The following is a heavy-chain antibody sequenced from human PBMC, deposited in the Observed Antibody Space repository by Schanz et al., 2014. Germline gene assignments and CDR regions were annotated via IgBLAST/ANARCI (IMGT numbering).Heavy chain of an antibody. CDR3: ERFQSPHQPFDY. Sequence: EVQLLESGGTVVQPGGSLRVSCAASGFVFRTFAMYWVRQAPGKGLEWISYISSTSRATYYADSVKGRFTISRDNAKNSLYLQMNSLRAEDTAVYYCERFQSPHQPFDYWGQGTLVTVSS. D-gene: IGHD2-2*01. CDR2: ISSTSRAT. J-gene: IGHJ4*02. CDR1: GFVFRTFA. V-gene: IGHV3-48*01.